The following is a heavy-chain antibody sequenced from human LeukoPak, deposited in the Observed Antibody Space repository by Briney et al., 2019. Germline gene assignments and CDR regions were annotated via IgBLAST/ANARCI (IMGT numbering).Heavy chain of an antibody. CDR2: IYHSGST. V-gene: IGHV4-30-2*01. J-gene: IGHJ6*02. Sequence: NPSETLSLTCTVSGGSISSGGYYWSWIRQPPGKGLEWIGYIYHSGSTNYNPSLKSRVTISVDTSKNQFSLKLSSVTAADTAVYYCARDNSLVPAAIGPRYYYGMDVWGQGTTVTVSS. D-gene: IGHD2-2*01. CDR1: GGSISSGGYY. CDR3: ARDNSLVPAAIGPRYYYGMDV.